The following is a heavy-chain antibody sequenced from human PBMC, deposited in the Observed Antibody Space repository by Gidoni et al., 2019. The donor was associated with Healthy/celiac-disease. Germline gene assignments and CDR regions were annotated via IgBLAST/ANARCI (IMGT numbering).Heavy chain of an antibody. J-gene: IGHJ3*02. CDR2: IYTSGSP. Sequence: QVQLQESGPGLVKPSQTLSLTCTVSGGSSSSGSYYWRWIRQPAGEGLEWIGGIYTSGSPNSPPSLKSRVTMSVDTSKHQFSLKLSSVPAADTAVYYCARCYDYICGSHAFDIWGQGTMVTVSS. V-gene: IGHV4-61*02. D-gene: IGHD3-16*01. CDR1: GGSSSSGSYY. CDR3: ARCYDYICGSHAFDI.